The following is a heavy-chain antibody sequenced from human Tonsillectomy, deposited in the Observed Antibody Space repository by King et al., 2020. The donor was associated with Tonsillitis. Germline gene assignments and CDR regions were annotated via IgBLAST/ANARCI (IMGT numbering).Heavy chain of an antibody. J-gene: IGHJ4*02. CDR2: IAWNRGSI. CDR1: GFIFDDYA. Sequence: VQLVESGGGLVQPGRSLRLSCAVSGFIFDDYAMHWVRQAPGKGLEWVSRIAWNRGSIGYADSVKGRFTISRDNAKNSLYLQMNSLRADDTALYYCAKGRGPYTSGPIDYWGQGTLVTVSS. D-gene: IGHD6-19*01. CDR3: AKGRGPYTSGPIDY. V-gene: IGHV3-9*01.